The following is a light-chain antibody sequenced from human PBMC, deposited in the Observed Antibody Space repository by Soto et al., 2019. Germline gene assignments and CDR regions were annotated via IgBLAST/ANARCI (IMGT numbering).Light chain of an antibody. CDR2: GAS. J-gene: IGKJ1*01. CDR1: HSVSID. CDR3: QQYYNRRT. V-gene: IGKV3-15*01. Sequence: EILITQSPATASVSQGERATLSFRASHSVSIDLAWYQHRPGQAHRLLIYGASTRATDIPDRLIGSGSGREFALTISSLQSEDLAVYYCQQYYNRRTFGQGTKVDI.